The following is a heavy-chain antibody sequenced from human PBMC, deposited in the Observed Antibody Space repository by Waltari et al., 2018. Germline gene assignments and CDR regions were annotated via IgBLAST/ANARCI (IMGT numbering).Heavy chain of an antibody. CDR2: IRGSGGST. CDR3: AKKITFGGVIVTEFDY. V-gene: IGHV3-23*01. D-gene: IGHD3-16*02. Sequence: EVQLLESGGGLVQPGGSLRLSCAASGFTFSSYAMSWVRQAPGKGLEWVSAIRGSGGSTYYADSVKGRFTISRDNSKNTLYLQMNSLRAEDTAVYYCAKKITFGGVIVTEFDYWGQGTLVTVSS. CDR1: GFTFSSYA. J-gene: IGHJ4*02.